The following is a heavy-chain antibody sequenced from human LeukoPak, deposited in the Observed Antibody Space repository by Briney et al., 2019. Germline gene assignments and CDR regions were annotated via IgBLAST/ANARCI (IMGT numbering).Heavy chain of an antibody. J-gene: IGHJ2*01. V-gene: IGHV3-33*01. D-gene: IGHD2-2*01. Sequence: PGRSLRLSCAASGFTFSSYGMHWVRQAPGKGLEWVAVIWYDGSNKYYADSVKGRFTISRDNSKNTLYLQMNSLRAEDTAVYYCARGDYCSSTSCRRPWYFDLWGRGTLVTVSS. CDR3: ARGDYCSSTSCRRPWYFDL. CDR1: GFTFSSYG. CDR2: IWYDGSNK.